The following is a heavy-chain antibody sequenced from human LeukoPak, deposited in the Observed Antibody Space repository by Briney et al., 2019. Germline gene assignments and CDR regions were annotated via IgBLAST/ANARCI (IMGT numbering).Heavy chain of an antibody. CDR3: ARARFDY. V-gene: IGHV4-38-2*01. Sequence: PSETLSLTCAVSGYSISSGNYWGWIRQPRGKGLEWIGTISYSGTTYYNPSLKSRVTISLDASKNQFSLKLSSVTAADTAVYYCARARFDYWGQGTLVTVSS. CDR2: ISYSGTT. CDR1: GYSISSGNY. D-gene: IGHD6-6*01. J-gene: IGHJ4*02.